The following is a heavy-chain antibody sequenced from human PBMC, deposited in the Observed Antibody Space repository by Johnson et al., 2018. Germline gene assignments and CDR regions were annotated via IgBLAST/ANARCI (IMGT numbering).Heavy chain of an antibody. Sequence: EVQLGETGGGLVKPGGSLRLSCVASGFIFSSYTMNWVRQAPGRGLEWVSSITSRSSYIYYVDSVNGRFTVSRANSKNSLFLVMDSLGAADTALYSCARAGGSYYGGAYDIWGQGTMVTVSS. CDR3: ARAGGSYYGGAYDI. D-gene: IGHD1-26*01. CDR1: GFIFSSYT. CDR2: ITSRSSYI. J-gene: IGHJ3*02. V-gene: IGHV3-21*01.